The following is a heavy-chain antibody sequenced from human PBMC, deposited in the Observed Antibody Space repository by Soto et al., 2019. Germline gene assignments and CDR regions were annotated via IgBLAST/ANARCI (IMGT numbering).Heavy chain of an antibody. D-gene: IGHD2-8*02. Sequence: QITLKESGPTLVKPTQTLTLTCTFSGFSLSTSGVGVAWIRQPPGKALEWLALIYWDDDKRYRPSLESRLTLTKYPSPIHVVLTRTNMDSVDTATYYSPSLPCPGGPCSWFSFSGMDVWGQGTTVTVSS. J-gene: IGHJ6*02. CDR1: GFSLSTSGVG. CDR3: PSLPCPGGPCSWFSFSGMDV. V-gene: IGHV2-5*02. CDR2: IYWDDDK.